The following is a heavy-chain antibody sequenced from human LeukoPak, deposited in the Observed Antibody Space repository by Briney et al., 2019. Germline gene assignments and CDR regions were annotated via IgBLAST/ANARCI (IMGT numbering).Heavy chain of an antibody. CDR2: MNPNSGNT. Sequence: ASVKVSCTASGYTFTSYDINWVRQATGQGLEWMGWMNPNSGNTGYAQKFQGRVTMTRNTSISTAYMELSSLRSEDTAVYYCARAQLGLIAAAGNPPRYYYYGMDVWGQGTTVTVSS. D-gene: IGHD6-13*01. V-gene: IGHV1-8*01. CDR3: ARAQLGLIAAAGNPPRYYYYGMDV. CDR1: GYTFTSYD. J-gene: IGHJ6*02.